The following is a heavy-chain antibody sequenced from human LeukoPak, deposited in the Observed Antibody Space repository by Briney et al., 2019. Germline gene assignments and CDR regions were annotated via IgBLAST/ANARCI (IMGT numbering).Heavy chain of an antibody. J-gene: IGHJ4*02. CDR3: ASFGISWGSAY. Sequence: SGGSLRLSCAASGFSFRRHWMHRVRQAPGKGLVWVSRISDDGTYTANVNSVEGRFTISRDNVRNTLYLHMNSLRAEDTAVYYCASFGISWGSAYWGQGTLVTVSS. CDR2: ISDDGTYT. D-gene: IGHD2-21*01. V-gene: IGHV3-74*03. CDR1: GFSFRRHW.